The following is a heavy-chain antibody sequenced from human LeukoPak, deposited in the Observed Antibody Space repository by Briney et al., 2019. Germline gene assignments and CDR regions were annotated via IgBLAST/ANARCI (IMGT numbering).Heavy chain of an antibody. D-gene: IGHD6-19*01. CDR1: GGSISSSSYY. CDR2: IYYSGST. CDR3: ATRTIAVAGFDY. V-gene: IGHV4-39*01. J-gene: IGHJ4*02. Sequence: SETLSLTCTVSGGSISSSSYYWGWIRPPPGKGLEWIGSIYYSGSTYYNPSLKSRVTISVDTSKNQFSLKLSSVTAADTAVYYCATRTIAVAGFDYWGQGTLVTVSS.